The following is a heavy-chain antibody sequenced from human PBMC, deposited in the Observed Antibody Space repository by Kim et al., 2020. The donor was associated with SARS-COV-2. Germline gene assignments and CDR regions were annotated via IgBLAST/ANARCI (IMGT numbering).Heavy chain of an antibody. CDR3: ARELGAVDHIDY. J-gene: IGHJ4*02. CDR1: GFTFSSYS. CDR2: ISSSSSYI. D-gene: IGHD6-19*01. Sequence: GGSLRLSCAASGFTFSSYSMNWVRQAPGKGLEWVSSISSSSSYIYYADSVKGRFTISRDNAKNSLYLQMNSLRAEDTAVYYCARELGAVDHIDYWGQGTLVTVSS. V-gene: IGHV3-21*01.